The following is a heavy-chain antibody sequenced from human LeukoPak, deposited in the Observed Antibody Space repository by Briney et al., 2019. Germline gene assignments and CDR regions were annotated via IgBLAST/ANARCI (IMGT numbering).Heavy chain of an antibody. D-gene: IGHD1-14*01. CDR1: GGSISNGGYY. V-gene: IGHV4-31*03. Sequence: SQTLSLTCTVTGGSISNGGYYWSWIRQHPGKGLEWIGYIYDSGTTYYNPALQSRVTISVDTSDNQFSLKLRSLTAADTAVYYCARGGDRRGFDYWGQGTLVTVSS. CDR3: ARGGDRRGFDY. J-gene: IGHJ4*02. CDR2: IYDSGTT.